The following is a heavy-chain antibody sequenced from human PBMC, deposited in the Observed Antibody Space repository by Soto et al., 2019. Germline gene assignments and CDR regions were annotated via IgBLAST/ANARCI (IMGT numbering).Heavy chain of an antibody. V-gene: IGHV4-4*02. CDR1: SGSISSSNW. CDR2: IYHSGST. Sequence: PSETLSLTCAVSSGSISSSNWWRWVRQPPGKGLEWIGEIYHSGSTNYNPSLKSRVTISVDKSKNQFSLKLSSVTAADTAVYYCARVLGERRITIFGVEADGYYMDVWGKGTTVTVSS. CDR3: ARVLGERRITIFGVEADGYYMDV. J-gene: IGHJ6*03. D-gene: IGHD3-3*01.